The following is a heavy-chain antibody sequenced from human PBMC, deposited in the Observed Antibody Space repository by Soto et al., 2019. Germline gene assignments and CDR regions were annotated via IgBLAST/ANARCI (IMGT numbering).Heavy chain of an antibody. Sequence: PGESLKISCQGSGYSFTSYWIGWVRQMPGKGLEWMGIIYPGDSDTRYSPSFQGQVTISADKSISTAYMQWSSLKASDTAMYYCASFVRIAAADDPPAYFDYWGQGTLVTVSS. D-gene: IGHD6-13*01. J-gene: IGHJ4*02. CDR2: IYPGDSDT. CDR3: ASFVRIAAADDPPAYFDY. CDR1: GYSFTSYW. V-gene: IGHV5-51*01.